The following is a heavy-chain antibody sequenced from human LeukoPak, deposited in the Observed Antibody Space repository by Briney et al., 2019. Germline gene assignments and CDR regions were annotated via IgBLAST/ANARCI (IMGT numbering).Heavy chain of an antibody. CDR1: GGSFSGYY. CDR2: INHSGST. CDR3: ARYTVTTDYFDY. V-gene: IGHV4-34*01. Sequence: SETLSLTCAVYGGSFSGYYWSCIRQPPGKGLEWIGEINHSGSTSYNPSLKSRVTISVDTSKNQFSLKLSSVTAADTAVYYCARYTVTTDYFDYWGQGTLVTVSS. J-gene: IGHJ4*02. D-gene: IGHD4-17*01.